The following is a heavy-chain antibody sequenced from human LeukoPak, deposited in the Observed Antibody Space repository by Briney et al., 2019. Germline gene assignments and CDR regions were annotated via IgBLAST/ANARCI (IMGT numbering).Heavy chain of an antibody. D-gene: IGHD6-13*01. Sequence: GGSLRLSCAASGFTFSSYGMHWVRQAPGKGLEWVAVVSYDGSNKYYADSVKGRFTISRDNSKNTLYLQMNSLRAEDTAVYHCAKDQMGHIAAVDYWGQGTLVTVSS. V-gene: IGHV3-30*18. J-gene: IGHJ4*02. CDR3: AKDQMGHIAAVDY. CDR2: VSYDGSNK. CDR1: GFTFSSYG.